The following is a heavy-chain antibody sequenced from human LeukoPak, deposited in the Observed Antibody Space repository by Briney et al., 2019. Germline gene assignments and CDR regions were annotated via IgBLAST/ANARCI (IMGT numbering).Heavy chain of an antibody. CDR2: INHSGST. V-gene: IGHV4-34*01. CDR1: SGSFSGYY. CDR3: ARTKVRGRFDY. Sequence: PSETLSLTCAVYSGSFSGYYWSWIRQPPGKGPEWIGEINHSGSTNYNPSLKSRVTISVDTSKNQFSLKLSSVTAADTAVYYCARTKVRGRFDYWGQGTLVTVSS. D-gene: IGHD3-10*01. J-gene: IGHJ4*02.